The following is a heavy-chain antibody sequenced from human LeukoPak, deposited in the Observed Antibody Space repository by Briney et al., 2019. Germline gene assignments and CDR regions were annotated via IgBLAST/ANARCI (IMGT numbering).Heavy chain of an antibody. Sequence: ASVKVSCKVSGYTLTELSMHWVRQAPGKGLEWMGGFDPEDGETIYAQKFQGRVTMTEDTSTDTAYMELSSLRSEDTAVYYCVTRIAARPRGVFDYWGQGTLVTVSS. CDR2: FDPEDGET. D-gene: IGHD6-6*01. CDR1: GYTLTELS. J-gene: IGHJ4*02. CDR3: VTRIAARPRGVFDY. V-gene: IGHV1-24*01.